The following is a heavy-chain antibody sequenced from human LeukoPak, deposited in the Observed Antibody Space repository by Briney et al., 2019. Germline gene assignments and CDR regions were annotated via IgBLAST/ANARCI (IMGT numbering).Heavy chain of an antibody. CDR3: ARDGIAVFGVITGNYYYMDV. D-gene: IGHD3-3*01. Sequence: PSETLSLTCAVHGGSFSDYSWSWIRQPPRKGLEWIGEISHSGGTNSNPSLKSRVTMSVDTSNNQFSLKLKSVTAADTAVYHCARDGIAVFGVITGNYYYMDVWGNGTTVTVSS. J-gene: IGHJ6*03. CDR1: GGSFSDYS. V-gene: IGHV4-34*01. CDR2: ISHSGGT.